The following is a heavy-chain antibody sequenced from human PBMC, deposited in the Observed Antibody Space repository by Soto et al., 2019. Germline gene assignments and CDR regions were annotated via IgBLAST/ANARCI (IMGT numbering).Heavy chain of an antibody. CDR3: AKSTKPRPNDYRYFYYMDV. D-gene: IGHD6-6*01. V-gene: IGHV3-23*01. Sequence: GGSLRLSCTASGFTFSDFAMSWVRQAPGKGLEWVSSISTDTYCRDSVTGRFTISGDNSENTVYLHMNSLRAEDTAVYFCAKSTKPRPNDYRYFYYMDVWGKGTTVTVSS. J-gene: IGHJ6*03. CDR1: GFTFSDFA. CDR2: ISTDT.